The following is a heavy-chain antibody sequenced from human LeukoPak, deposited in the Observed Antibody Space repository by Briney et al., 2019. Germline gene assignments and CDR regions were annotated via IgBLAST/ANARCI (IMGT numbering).Heavy chain of an antibody. CDR2: IYTSGST. J-gene: IGHJ5*02. D-gene: IGHD2-15*01. CDR1: GGSISSYY. Sequence: PSETLSLTCTVSGGSISSYYWSWIRQPAGKGLEWIGRIYTSGSTNYNPSLKSRVTMSVDTSKNQFSLKLSAVTAADTAVYYCARVADCSGGSCYFSVVSRNWFDPWGQGTLVTVSS. V-gene: IGHV4-4*07. CDR3: ARVADCSGGSCYFSVVSRNWFDP.